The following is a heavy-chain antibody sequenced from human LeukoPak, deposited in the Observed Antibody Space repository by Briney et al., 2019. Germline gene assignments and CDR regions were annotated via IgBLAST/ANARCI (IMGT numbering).Heavy chain of an antibody. V-gene: IGHV1-69*13. Sequence: GASVKVSCRASGGTFSSYAISWVRQAPGQGLEWMGGIIPIFGTANYAQKFQGRVTITADESTSTAYMELSSLRSEDTAVYYCASDPHCSSTSCYYYYGMDVWGQGTTVTVSS. D-gene: IGHD2-2*01. J-gene: IGHJ6*02. CDR1: GGTFSSYA. CDR2: IIPIFGTA. CDR3: ASDPHCSSTSCYYYYGMDV.